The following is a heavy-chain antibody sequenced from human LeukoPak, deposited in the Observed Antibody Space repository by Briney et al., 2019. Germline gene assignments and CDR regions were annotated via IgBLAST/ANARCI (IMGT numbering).Heavy chain of an antibody. V-gene: IGHV3-23*01. Sequence: GGSLRLSCAASGFTFSSYAMSWVRQAPGKGLEWVSAISGSGGSTYYADSVKGRFTISRDNSKNTLYQQMNSLRAEDTAVYYCAKTATLRITMVRGVYFDYWGQGTLVTVSS. CDR3: AKTATLRITMVRGVYFDY. CDR1: GFTFSSYA. J-gene: IGHJ4*02. CDR2: ISGSGGST. D-gene: IGHD3-10*01.